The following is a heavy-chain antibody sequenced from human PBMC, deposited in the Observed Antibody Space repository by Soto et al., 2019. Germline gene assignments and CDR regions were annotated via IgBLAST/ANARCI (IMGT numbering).Heavy chain of an antibody. J-gene: IGHJ4*02. CDR1: GGSISNSNYY. Sequence: QLQMQESGPGLVKPSETLSLTCTVSGGSISNSNYYWGWIRQPPGKGLEWIGTIYYSGSTYYNPSLKSRVTISVDTSRKELSLKLISVTAADTAVYYCARVLVVGSTPFDYWGQGTLVIVSS. CDR3: ARVLVVGSTPFDY. V-gene: IGHV4-39*01. CDR2: IYYSGST. D-gene: IGHD1-26*01.